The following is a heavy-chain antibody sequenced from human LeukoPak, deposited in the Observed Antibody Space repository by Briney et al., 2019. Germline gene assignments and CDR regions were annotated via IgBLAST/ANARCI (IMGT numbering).Heavy chain of an antibody. CDR3: ARELTHGWFDP. V-gene: IGHV1-69*16. J-gene: IGHJ5*02. CDR2: IIPILGIA. CDR1: GGTFSSYT. Sequence: SVKVSCKASGGTFSSYTISWVRQAPGQGLEWMGRIIPILGIANYAQKFQGRVTITTDESTSTAYMELSSLRSEDTAVYYCARELTHGWFDPWGQGTLVTVSS.